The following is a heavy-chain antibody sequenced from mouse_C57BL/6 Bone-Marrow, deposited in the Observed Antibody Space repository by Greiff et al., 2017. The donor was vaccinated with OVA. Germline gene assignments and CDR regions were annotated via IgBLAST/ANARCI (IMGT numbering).Heavy chain of an antibody. J-gene: IGHJ3*01. V-gene: IGHV7-3*01. CDR3: ARGYYGSSWFAY. Sequence: EVKLMESGGGLVQPGGSLSLSCAASGFTFTDYYMSWVRQPPGKALEWLGFIRNKANGYTTEYSASVKGRFTISRDNSQSILYLQMNALRAEDSATYYCARGYYGSSWFAYWGQGTLVTVSA. D-gene: IGHD1-1*01. CDR2: IRNKANGYTT. CDR1: GFTFTDYY.